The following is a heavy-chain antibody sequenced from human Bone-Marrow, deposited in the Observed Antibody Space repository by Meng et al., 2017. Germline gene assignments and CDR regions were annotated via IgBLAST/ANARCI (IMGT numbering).Heavy chain of an antibody. J-gene: IGHJ4*02. CDR3: VHKAAGMVGARFDY. D-gene: IGHD3-3*01. CDR1: GFSVSTSGVG. V-gene: IGHV2-5*01. Sequence: SGPTLVKPSQTLTLTCTVSGFSVSTSGVGVGWVRQPPGKALEWLAFMFWNDEKRYSPSLGTRLTINKDTSKNQVVLTLTDIDPEDTATYFRVHKAAGMVGARFDYWGQGTLVTVSS. CDR2: MFWNDEK.